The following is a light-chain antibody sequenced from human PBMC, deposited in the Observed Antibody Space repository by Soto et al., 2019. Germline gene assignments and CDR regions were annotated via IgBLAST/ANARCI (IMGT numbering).Light chain of an antibody. J-gene: IGKJ5*01. CDR1: QEISES. V-gene: IGKV1-33*01. CDR2: AAS. Sequence: DIQMTQSPSSLSASVGDRVTLTCQASQEISESLNWYQQKPGEAPKVLIFAASKLEVGVPSRFSGSGSGTHFTLTISSLQPEDIATYFCQHYHDLPIIFGQGTRLDVK. CDR3: QHYHDLPII.